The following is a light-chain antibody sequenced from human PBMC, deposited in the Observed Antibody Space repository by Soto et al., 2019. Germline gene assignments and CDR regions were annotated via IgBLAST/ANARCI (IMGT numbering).Light chain of an antibody. V-gene: IGLV2-23*02. Sequence: SALTQPASVSGSPGQSITISCIGTSSDVGSYNFVSWYQQHPGKAPKRMIYEVSKRPSGVSNRFSGSKSGNTASLTISGLQAADEADYYCCSYAGSTPWVFGGGTKVTVL. J-gene: IGLJ3*02. CDR2: EVS. CDR1: SSDVGSYNF. CDR3: CSYAGSTPWV.